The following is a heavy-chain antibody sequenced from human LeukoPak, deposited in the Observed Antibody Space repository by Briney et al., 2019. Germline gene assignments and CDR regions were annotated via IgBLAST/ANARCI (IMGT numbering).Heavy chain of an antibody. CDR1: GGSISSYY. D-gene: IGHD3-10*01. V-gene: IGHV4-59*01. Sequence: SETLSLTCTVSGGSISSYYWSWIRQPPGKGLEWIWYIYYSGSTNYNPSLKSRVTISVDTSKNQFSLKLSSVTAADTAVYYCARARSVLLWFGEFPPAAFDIWGQGTMVTVSS. CDR2: IYYSGST. CDR3: ARARSVLLWFGEFPPAAFDI. J-gene: IGHJ3*02.